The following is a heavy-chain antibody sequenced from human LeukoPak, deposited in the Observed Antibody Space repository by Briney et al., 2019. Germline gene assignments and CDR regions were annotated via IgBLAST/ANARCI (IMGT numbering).Heavy chain of an antibody. CDR3: ARGGGGGYYSGFNY. CDR1: GGTFSSYA. V-gene: IGHV1-69*04. J-gene: IGHJ4*02. Sequence: SVTVSCKASGGTFSSYAISWVRQAPGQGLEWMGRIIPILGIANYAQKFQGRVTITADKSTSTAYMELSSLRSEDTAVYYCARGGGGGYYSGFNYWGQGTLVTVSS. CDR2: IIPILGIA. D-gene: IGHD3-22*01.